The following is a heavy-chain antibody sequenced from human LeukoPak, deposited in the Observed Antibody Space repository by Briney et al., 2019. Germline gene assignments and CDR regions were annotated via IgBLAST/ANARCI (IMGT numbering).Heavy chain of an antibody. CDR2: ISSSSSYI. D-gene: IGHD3-10*01. CDR1: GFTFSSYS. V-gene: IGHV3-21*01. CDR3: ARDPVWFGDF. Sequence: GGSLRLSCAASGFTFSSYSMNWVRQAPGKGLEWVSSISSSSSYIYYADSVKGRFTISRDNAKNSLYLQMNSQRAEDTAVYYCARDPVWFGDFGGQGTLVTVSS. J-gene: IGHJ4*02.